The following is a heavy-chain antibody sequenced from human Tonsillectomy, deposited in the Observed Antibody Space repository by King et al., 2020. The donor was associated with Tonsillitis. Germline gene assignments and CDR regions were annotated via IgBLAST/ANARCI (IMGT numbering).Heavy chain of an antibody. CDR2: IYPDDSDT. CDR3: ARNALWSGHSYWYFDL. D-gene: IGHD3-3*01. J-gene: IGHJ2*01. V-gene: IGHV5-51*03. CDR1: GYDFTTNW. Sequence: QLVQSGAEVKKPGESLKISCKGSGYDFTTNWISWVRQMPGRTLEWMGIIYPDDSDTRYSPSFQGQVTISADKSIRTAYLQWSSLKASDTAMYYCARNALWSGHSYWYFDLWGRGTLVTVSS.